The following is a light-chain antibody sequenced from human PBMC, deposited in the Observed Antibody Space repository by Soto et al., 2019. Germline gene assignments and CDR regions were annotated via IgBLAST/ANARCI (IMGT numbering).Light chain of an antibody. J-gene: IGKJ1*01. CDR2: GAS. V-gene: IGKV3-15*01. Sequence: IVMTQSPAPLSVSPGARATLXXRASQSVSSNLAWYQQKPGQAPRLLIYGASTRATGIPARFSGSGSGTEFTLTISSLQSEDFAVYYCQQYGCSSWTVGQGTKVDI. CDR1: QSVSSN. CDR3: QQYGCSSWT.